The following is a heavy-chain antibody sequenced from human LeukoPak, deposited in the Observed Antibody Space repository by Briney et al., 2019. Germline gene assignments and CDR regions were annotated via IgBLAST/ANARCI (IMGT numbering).Heavy chain of an antibody. CDR3: ARGDREDYDFWSGYPQPMDV. V-gene: IGHV1-46*01. Sequence: ASVKVSCKASGYTFTRYYMHWLRQAPGQGLEWMGIINPSGGDTTYAQKFQGRVTMTRDMYTSTVYMELSSLISEDTAVYYCARGDREDYDFWSGYPQPMDVWGKGTTVTVSS. D-gene: IGHD3-3*01. CDR1: GYTFTRYY. J-gene: IGHJ6*03. CDR2: INPSGGDT.